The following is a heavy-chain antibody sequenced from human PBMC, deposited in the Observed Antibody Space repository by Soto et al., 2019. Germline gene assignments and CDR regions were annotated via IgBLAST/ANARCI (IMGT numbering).Heavy chain of an antibody. CDR3: ARDYESKILEFAALDI. V-gene: IGHV1-69*01. CDR1: GGAFSRYA. J-gene: IGHJ3*02. D-gene: IGHD5-12*01. Sequence: QVLLVQSGAEVKKPGSSVKVSCKASGGAFSRYAISWVRQAPGQGLEWVGGIFPMYGTPVYAQKLQGRVTLTADDATTTPYMVLSGLRYEDSAFYYCARDYESKILEFAALDIWGQGTMVTISS. CDR2: IFPMYGTP.